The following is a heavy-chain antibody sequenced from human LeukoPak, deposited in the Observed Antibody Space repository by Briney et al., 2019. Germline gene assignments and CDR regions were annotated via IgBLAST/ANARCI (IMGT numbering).Heavy chain of an antibody. CDR1: GFTFSSYS. CDR2: ISSSSSYI. CDR3: ATGVVVTAIHRYY. J-gene: IGHJ4*02. Sequence: PGGSLRLSCAASGFTFSSYSMNWVRQAPGKGLEWVSSISSSSSYIYYADSVKGRFTISRDNAKNSLYLQMNSLRAEDTAVYYCATGVVVTAIHRYYWGQGTLVTVSS. V-gene: IGHV3-21*01. D-gene: IGHD2-21*02.